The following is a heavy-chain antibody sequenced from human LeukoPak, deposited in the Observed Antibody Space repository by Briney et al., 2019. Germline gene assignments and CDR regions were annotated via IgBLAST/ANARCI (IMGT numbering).Heavy chain of an antibody. D-gene: IGHD3-9*01. J-gene: IGHJ1*01. CDR1: GVSINDYY. V-gene: IGHV4-34*01. CDR2: ISHTEGT. Sequence: SETLSLTCGVFGVSINDYYWSWIRQSPGKGPEWIGEISHTEGTRYNPSLESRVTMSVGTSENQLSLKLIFVTAADTAVYYCARIRCGHSGSVCYNHWGLGTLVTVSS. CDR3: ARIRCGHSGSVCYNH.